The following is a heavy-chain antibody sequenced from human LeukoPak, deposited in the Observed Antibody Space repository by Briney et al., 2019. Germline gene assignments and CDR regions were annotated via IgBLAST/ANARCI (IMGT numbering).Heavy chain of an antibody. Sequence: SETLSLTCTVSGGSISSYYWSWLRQPPGKGLEWIGYIYYSGSTNYNPSLKSRVTISVDTSKNQFSLKLSSVTAADTAVYYCARDISGYDYFDYWGQGTLVTVSS. CDR3: ARDISGYDYFDY. V-gene: IGHV4-59*01. CDR1: GGSISSYY. CDR2: IYYSGST. D-gene: IGHD5-12*01. J-gene: IGHJ4*02.